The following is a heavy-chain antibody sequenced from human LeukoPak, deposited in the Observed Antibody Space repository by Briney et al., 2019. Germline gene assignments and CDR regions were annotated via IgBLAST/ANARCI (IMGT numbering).Heavy chain of an antibody. CDR1: GFTFSSYW. J-gene: IGHJ4*02. CDR2: INPDGSTT. V-gene: IGHV3-74*01. CDR3: VRDLRESDF. Sequence: GGSLRLSCAASGFTFSSYWMHWVRQAPGKGLVWVSRINPDGSTTNYADSVQGRFTISRDNAKDMLYLQMNSLRAEDTAVYYCVRDLRESDFWGQGTLVTVSS.